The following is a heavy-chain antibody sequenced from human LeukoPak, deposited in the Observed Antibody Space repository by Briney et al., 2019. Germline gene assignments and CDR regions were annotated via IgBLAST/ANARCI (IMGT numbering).Heavy chain of an antibody. J-gene: IGHJ4*02. V-gene: IGHV3-23*01. CDR2: VSGSGGTT. D-gene: IGHD3-10*01. CDR1: GFTFSSYA. Sequence: GGSLRLSCAASGFTFSSYAIHWVRQAPGKGLEWVSAVSGSGGTTHYADSAKGRFTISRDNSKNTPYLQLNSLRAEDTAVYYCAKLLRAGRLLTISLDSWGQGTLVTVSS. CDR3: AKLLRAGRLLTISLDS.